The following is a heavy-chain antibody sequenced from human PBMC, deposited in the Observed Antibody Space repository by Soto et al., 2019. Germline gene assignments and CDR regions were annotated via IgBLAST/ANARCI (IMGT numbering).Heavy chain of an antibody. CDR1: GFTFRSYG. CDR3: AKDRLASSGWRVYYYYGMDV. Sequence: RLPCAASGFTFRSYGMHWVRQAPGKGLEGVAVISYDGSNKYYADSVKGRFTISRDNSKNTLYLQMNSLRAEDTAVYYCAKDRLASSGWRVYYYYGMDVWGQGTTVTVSS. CDR2: ISYDGSNK. D-gene: IGHD6-19*01. J-gene: IGHJ6*02. V-gene: IGHV3-30*18.